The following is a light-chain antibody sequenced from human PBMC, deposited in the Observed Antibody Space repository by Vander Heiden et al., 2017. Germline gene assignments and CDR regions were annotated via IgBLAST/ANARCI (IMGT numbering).Light chain of an antibody. Sequence: SVLTQPPSVSAAPGQTVTISCSGSSSNIGNNYVSWYQHLPGTAPKLLIYDNSKRPSGIPDRFSGSKSGTSATLDITGLQTGDEADYYCGTWDNSLTAGWVFGGGTKLTVL. J-gene: IGLJ3*02. CDR3: GTWDNSLTAGWV. CDR1: SSNIGNNY. CDR2: DNS. V-gene: IGLV1-51*01.